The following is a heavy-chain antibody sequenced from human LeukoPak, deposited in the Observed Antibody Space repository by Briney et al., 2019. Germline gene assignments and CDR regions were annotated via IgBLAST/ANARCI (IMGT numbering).Heavy chain of an antibody. J-gene: IGHJ3*02. V-gene: IGHV3-30*04. D-gene: IGHD3-9*01. CDR2: ISYDGSNK. CDR3: ARPKLRYFDWYDACDI. CDR1: GFTFSSYA. Sequence: GGPLRLSCSASGFTFSSYAMHWVRQAPGKGLEWVAVISYDGSNKYYADSVKGRFTISRDNSKNTLYLQMNSLRAEDTAVYYCARPKLRYFDWYDACDIWGQGTMVTVSS.